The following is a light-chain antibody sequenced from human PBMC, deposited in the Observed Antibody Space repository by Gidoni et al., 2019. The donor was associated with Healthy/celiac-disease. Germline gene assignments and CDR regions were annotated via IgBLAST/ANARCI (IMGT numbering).Light chain of an antibody. CDR3: MQALQTPRT. Sequence: DIVMTQYPLSLPVTPGEPASISCRSSQSLLHSNGYNYLDWYLQKPGQSTKLLIYLVSNRAPGVPDRFSGSGSGTDFTLKISRVEAEDVGVYYCMQALQTPRTFGQGTKVEIK. CDR1: QSLLHSNGYNY. J-gene: IGKJ1*01. V-gene: IGKV2-28*01. CDR2: LVS.